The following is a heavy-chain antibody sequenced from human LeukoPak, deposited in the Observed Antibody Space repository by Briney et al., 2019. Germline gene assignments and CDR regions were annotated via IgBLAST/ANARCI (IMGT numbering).Heavy chain of an antibody. Sequence: SQTLSLTCAVYGGSFSGHYWSWIRQPPGKGLEWIGDINHSGSTNYNPSLKSRFTISVDTSKNQFSLKVTSVTAADTAMYYCARRRTGTLTDYHPYYFDYWGQGTLVTVSS. J-gene: IGHJ4*02. V-gene: IGHV4-34*01. CDR1: GGSFSGHY. CDR2: INHSGST. D-gene: IGHD3-9*01. CDR3: ARRRTGTLTDYHPYYFDY.